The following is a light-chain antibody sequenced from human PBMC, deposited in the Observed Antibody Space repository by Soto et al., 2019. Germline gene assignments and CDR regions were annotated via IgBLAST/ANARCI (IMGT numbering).Light chain of an antibody. CDR3: LLYSGDTHLWE. Sequence: QAVVTQEPSLTVSPGGTVTLTCAPSTGAVTSDYHANWYQQKPGQAPRALIYSTSNTHSWTPARFSGSLLGGKAALTLSGVRPEDEAEYYCLLYSGDTHLWEFGGGTKLTVL. CDR1: TGAVTSDYH. J-gene: IGLJ3*02. CDR2: STS. V-gene: IGLV7-43*01.